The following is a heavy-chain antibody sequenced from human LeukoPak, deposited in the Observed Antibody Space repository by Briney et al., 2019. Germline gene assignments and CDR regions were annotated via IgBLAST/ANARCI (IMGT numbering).Heavy chain of an antibody. CDR2: ISGSGGST. CDR3: AKPLVHSSSSFDY. D-gene: IGHD6-6*01. V-gene: IGHV3-23*01. CDR1: GFTFSSYA. Sequence: GGSLGLSCAASGFTFSSYAMSWVRQAPGKGLEWVSAISGSGGSTYYADSVKGRFTISRDNSKNTLYLQMNSLRAEDTAVYYCAKPLVHSSSSFDYWGQGTLVTVSS. J-gene: IGHJ4*02.